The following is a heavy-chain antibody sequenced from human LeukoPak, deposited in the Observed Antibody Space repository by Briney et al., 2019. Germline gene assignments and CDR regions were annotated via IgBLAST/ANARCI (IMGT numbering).Heavy chain of an antibody. J-gene: IGHJ4*02. Sequence: ASVKVSCKASGYTFTDYYIHWVRQAPGQGLEWMGWINPYSGGTNYAQKFQGRVTVTRDTSISTAYMELSRLRSDDTAVYYCARGLRQLWLAYFDYWGQGTLVTVSS. V-gene: IGHV1-2*02. CDR1: GYTFTDYY. D-gene: IGHD5-18*01. CDR2: INPYSGGT. CDR3: ARGLRQLWLAYFDY.